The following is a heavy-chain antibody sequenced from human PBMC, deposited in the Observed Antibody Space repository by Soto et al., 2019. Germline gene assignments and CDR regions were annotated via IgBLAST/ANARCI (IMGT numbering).Heavy chain of an antibody. J-gene: IGHJ3*02. CDR3: ARDLPGSSWYAVAFDI. CDR1: GYTFTSYG. V-gene: IGHV1-18*01. CDR2: ISAYNGNT. Sequence: QVQLVQSGAEVKKPGASVKVSCKASGYTFTSYGISWVRQAPGQGLEWMGWISAYNGNTNYAQKLQGRVTMTTDTPTSTAYMELRSLRSNDTAVYYCARDLPGSSWYAVAFDIWGQGPMVTVSS. D-gene: IGHD6-13*01.